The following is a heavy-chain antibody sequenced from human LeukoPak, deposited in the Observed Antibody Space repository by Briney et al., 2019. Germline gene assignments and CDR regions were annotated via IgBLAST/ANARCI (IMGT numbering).Heavy chain of an antibody. CDR2: ISSSSGTI. CDR3: ARYGSGSYNRPFEY. V-gene: IGHV3-48*02. D-gene: IGHD3-10*01. CDR1: GFTFSSYN. J-gene: IGHJ4*02. Sequence: GGPLTLSCAASGFTFSSYNMNWVRQAPGKGLEWVSYISSSSGTIYYADSVKGRFTISRDNAKNSLYLQMNSLRDEDTAVYYCARYGSGSYNRPFEYWGQGTLVTVSS.